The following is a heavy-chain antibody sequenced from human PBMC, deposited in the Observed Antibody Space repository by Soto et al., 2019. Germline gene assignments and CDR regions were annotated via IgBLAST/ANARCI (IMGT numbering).Heavy chain of an antibody. Sequence: QVQLVQSGAEVKKPGSSVKVSCKASGGTFSSYTISWVRQAPGQGLEWMGRIIPILGIANYAQKFQGRVTITADKSTSTADMELSSLRSEDTAVYYCARDHGFANGVFDYWGQGTLVTVSS. D-gene: IGHD3-10*01. CDR2: IIPILGIA. CDR3: ARDHGFANGVFDY. CDR1: GGTFSSYT. J-gene: IGHJ4*02. V-gene: IGHV1-69*08.